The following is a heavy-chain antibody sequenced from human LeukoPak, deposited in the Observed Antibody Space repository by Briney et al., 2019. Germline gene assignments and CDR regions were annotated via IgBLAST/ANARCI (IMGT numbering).Heavy chain of an antibody. Sequence: PGGSLRLCCAASGFTVSSNYMSWVRQAPGKGLEWVSVIYSGGSTYYADSVKGRFTISRDSSKNTLYLQMNSLRAEDTAVYYCARDLFAFGLFDYWGQGTLVTVSS. CDR1: GFTVSSNY. D-gene: IGHD3/OR15-3a*01. CDR2: IYSGGST. V-gene: IGHV3-53*01. CDR3: ARDLFAFGLFDY. J-gene: IGHJ4*02.